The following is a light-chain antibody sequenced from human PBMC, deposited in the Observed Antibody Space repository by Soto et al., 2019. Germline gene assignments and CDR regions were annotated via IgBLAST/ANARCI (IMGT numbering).Light chain of an antibody. CDR3: SSQTSSRGVV. Sequence: QSALTQPASVSGSPGQSITISCTGTSSDVGGYNYVSWYQQHPGKAPKLMIYDVSNRPSGVSNRFSGSKSGNTASLTISGLQAEDEADYYCSSQTSSRGVVFGGGTKVTVL. J-gene: IGLJ2*01. CDR1: SSDVGGYNY. V-gene: IGLV2-14*01. CDR2: DVS.